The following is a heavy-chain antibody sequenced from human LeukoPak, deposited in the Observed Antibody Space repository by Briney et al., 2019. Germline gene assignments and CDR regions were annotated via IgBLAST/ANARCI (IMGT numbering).Heavy chain of an antibody. V-gene: IGHV1-18*01. CDR1: GYTFINYG. Sequence: ASVKVSCKASGYTFINYGISWVRQAPGQGLEWMGWISAYNGNTNYAQKLQGRVTTTTDTSTSTAYMELRSLRSDDTAVYYCARLLMAVVPAAEYYFDYWGQGTLVTVSS. CDR2: ISAYNGNT. J-gene: IGHJ4*02. CDR3: ARLLMAVVPAAEYYFDY. D-gene: IGHD2-2*01.